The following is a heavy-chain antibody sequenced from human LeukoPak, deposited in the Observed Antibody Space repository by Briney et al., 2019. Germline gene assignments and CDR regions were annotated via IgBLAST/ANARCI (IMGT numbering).Heavy chain of an antibody. J-gene: IGHJ4*02. CDR3: ARGPPHYDSSGNMLDY. D-gene: IGHD3-22*01. Sequence: GRSLRLSCAASGFTFSSYTMHWVRQAPGKGLEWVAVISYDGGNKYYADSVKGRFTISRDNSKNTLYLQMNSLRAEDTAVYYCARGPPHYDSSGNMLDYWGQGTLVTVSS. V-gene: IGHV3-30*04. CDR1: GFTFSSYT. CDR2: ISYDGGNK.